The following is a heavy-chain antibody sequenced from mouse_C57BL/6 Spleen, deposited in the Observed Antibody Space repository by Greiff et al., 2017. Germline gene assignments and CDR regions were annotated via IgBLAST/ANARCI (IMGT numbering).Heavy chain of an antibody. CDR1: GYTFTSYW. Sequence: QVQLQQPGAELVKPGASVKVSCKASGYTFTSYWMHWVKQRPGQGLEWIGRIHPSDSATNYNQKFKGKATLTVDKSSSTAYMQLSSLTSEDSAVYYCAIWGNSAWFDYWGQGTLVTVSA. V-gene: IGHV1-74*01. CDR2: IHPSDSAT. J-gene: IGHJ3*01. CDR3: AIWGNSAWFDY. D-gene: IGHD2-1*01.